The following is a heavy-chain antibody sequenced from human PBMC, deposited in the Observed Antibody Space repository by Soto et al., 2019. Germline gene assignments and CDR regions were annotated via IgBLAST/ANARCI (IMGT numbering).Heavy chain of an antibody. CDR1: GYTFTSYA. D-gene: IGHD5-18*01. Sequence: GASVKVSCKASGYTFTSYAMLWVRQAPGQRLEWMGWINAGNGNTKYSQKFQGRVTITRDTSASTAYMELSSLRSEDTAVYYCARDPGYSCGNTWGKGTLVTVSS. CDR2: INAGNGNT. V-gene: IGHV1-3*01. J-gene: IGHJ5*02. CDR3: ARDPGYSCGNT.